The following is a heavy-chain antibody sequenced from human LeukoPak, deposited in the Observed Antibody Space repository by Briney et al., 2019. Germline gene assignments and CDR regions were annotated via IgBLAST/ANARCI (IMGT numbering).Heavy chain of an antibody. J-gene: IGHJ4*02. V-gene: IGHV3-23*01. Sequence: GGSLRLSCAASGFTFSSYAMSWVRQAPGQGLEWVSAISGSGGSTYYADSVKGRFTISRDNSKNTLYLQMNSLRAEDAAIYYCAKERVVIIPTAIDCWGQGTLVTVSS. CDR3: AKERVVIIPTAIDC. CDR1: GFTFSSYA. D-gene: IGHD2-2*01. CDR2: ISGSGGST.